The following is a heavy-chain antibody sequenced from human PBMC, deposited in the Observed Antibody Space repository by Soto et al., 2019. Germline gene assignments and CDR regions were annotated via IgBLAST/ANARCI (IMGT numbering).Heavy chain of an antibody. J-gene: IGHJ4*02. CDR3: AHLYGPFDY. CDR1: GFSLSTHQVG. D-gene: IGHD3-10*01. Sequence: QITLKESGPTLVKPTQTLTLTCTFSGFSLSTHQVGVGWIRQPPGKALEWLALIYWDDNKHYSPSLKSRLTITKDTSKHQVVLTLTNMDPVDTSTYSCAHLYGPFDYWGQGTLVTVSS. CDR2: IYWDDNK. V-gene: IGHV2-5*02.